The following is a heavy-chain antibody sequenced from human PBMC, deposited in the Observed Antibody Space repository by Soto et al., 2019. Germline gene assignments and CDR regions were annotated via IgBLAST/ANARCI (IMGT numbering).Heavy chain of an antibody. CDR3: ARILKYSGLTGYYGMDV. D-gene: IGHD5-12*01. Sequence: GESLKISCKGSGYSFTSYWIGWVRQMPGKGLEWMGIIYPGDSDTRYSPSFQGQVTISADKSISTAYLQWSSLKASDTAMYYCARILKYSGLTGYYGMDVWGQGTTVTVSS. CDR2: IYPGDSDT. V-gene: IGHV5-51*01. J-gene: IGHJ6*02. CDR1: GYSFTSYW.